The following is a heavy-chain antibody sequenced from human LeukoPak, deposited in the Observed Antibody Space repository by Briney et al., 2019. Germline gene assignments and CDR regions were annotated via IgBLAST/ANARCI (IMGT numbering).Heavy chain of an antibody. V-gene: IGHV1-46*01. CDR3: ARDGIWSPYCTNGVCYPDY. CDR2: INPSGGST. Sequence: ASVKVSCKASGYTFTSYYMHWVRQAPGQGLEWMGIINPSGGSTSYAQKFQGRVTMTGDTSTSTVYMELSSLRSEDTAVYYCARDGIWSPYCTNGVCYPDYWGQGTLVTVSS. J-gene: IGHJ4*02. CDR1: GYTFTSYY. D-gene: IGHD2-8*01.